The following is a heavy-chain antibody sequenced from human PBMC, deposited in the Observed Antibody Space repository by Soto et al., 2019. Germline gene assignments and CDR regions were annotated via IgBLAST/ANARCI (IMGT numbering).Heavy chain of an antibody. Sequence: QVQLEESGGGVVQPGRSLRLSRAASGFTFSSYGMHWVRQAPGKGLEWVAVIWYDGSNKYYADSVKGRFTISRDNSKNTLSLQMNSLGAEDTAVYYCARIPQIAVAGTRFGYFDLWGRGTLVTVSS. CDR3: ARIPQIAVAGTRFGYFDL. V-gene: IGHV3-33*01. CDR1: GFTFSSYG. J-gene: IGHJ2*01. CDR2: IWYDGSNK. D-gene: IGHD6-19*01.